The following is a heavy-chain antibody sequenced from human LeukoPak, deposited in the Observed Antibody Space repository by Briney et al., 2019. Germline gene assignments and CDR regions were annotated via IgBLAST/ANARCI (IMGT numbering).Heavy chain of an antibody. CDR1: GYTFIDYN. Sequence: GASVKVSCKASGYTFIDYNMHWVRQAPGQGLEWMGWINSNSGGTNYAQKFQGRVTTTRDTSISIVYMELSRLRSDDTAVYYCARRYGDSSLDYWGQGTLVTVSS. CDR2: INSNSGGT. D-gene: IGHD4-17*01. V-gene: IGHV1-2*02. J-gene: IGHJ4*02. CDR3: ARRYGDSSLDY.